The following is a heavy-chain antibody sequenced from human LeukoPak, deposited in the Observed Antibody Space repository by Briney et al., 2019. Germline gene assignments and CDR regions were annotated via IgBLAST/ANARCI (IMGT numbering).Heavy chain of an antibody. V-gene: IGHV3-64*01. CDR3: AKVYTMIDY. CDR2: ISSNGGST. J-gene: IGHJ4*02. CDR1: GYTFSSYA. Sequence: GGSLRLSCAASGYTFSSYAMHWVRQAPGKGLEYVSAISSNGGSTYYANSVKGRFTISRDNSKNTLYLQMGSLRAEDMAVYYCAKVYTMIDYWGQGTLVTVSS. D-gene: IGHD3-22*01.